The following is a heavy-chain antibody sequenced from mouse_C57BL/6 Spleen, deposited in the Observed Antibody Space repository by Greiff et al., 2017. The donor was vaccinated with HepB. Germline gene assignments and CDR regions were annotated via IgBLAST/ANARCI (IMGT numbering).Heavy chain of an antibody. D-gene: IGHD2-3*01. CDR1: GFTFSDYG. CDR3: ARAWDGYYAMDY. CDR2: ISSGSSTI. V-gene: IGHV5-17*01. J-gene: IGHJ4*01. Sequence: EVQGVESGGGLVKPGGSLKLSCAASGFTFSDYGMHWVRQAPEKGLEWVAYISSGSSTIYYADTVKGRFTISRDNAKNTLFLQMTSLRSEDTAMYYCARAWDGYYAMDYWGQGTSVTVSS.